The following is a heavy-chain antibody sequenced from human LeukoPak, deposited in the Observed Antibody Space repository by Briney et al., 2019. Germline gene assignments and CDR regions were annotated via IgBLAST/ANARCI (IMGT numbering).Heavy chain of an antibody. CDR2: IWYDGSNN. V-gene: IGHV3-33*01. D-gene: IGHD3-22*01. J-gene: IGHJ4*02. Sequence: PGRSLRLSCTASGFTFSNYGMHWVRQAPGKGLEWVAVIWYDGSNNYYADAVKGRFTISRDNAKNSLYLQMNSLRAEDTAVYYCARVHYDSSGYYYGTYYFDYWGQGTLVTVSS. CDR3: ARVHYDSSGYYYGTYYFDY. CDR1: GFTFSNYG.